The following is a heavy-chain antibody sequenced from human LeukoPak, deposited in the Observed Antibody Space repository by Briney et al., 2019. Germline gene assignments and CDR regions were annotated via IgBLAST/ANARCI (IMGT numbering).Heavy chain of an antibody. J-gene: IGHJ4*02. Sequence: GASVKVSCKVSGYTLTELSMHWVRQAPGKGLEWMGGFDPEDGETIYAQKFQGRVTMTRDTSISTAYMELSRLRSDDTAVYYCARVGPGIAAAFGYWGQGTLVTVSS. CDR1: GYTLTELS. CDR3: ARVGPGIAAAFGY. V-gene: IGHV1-24*01. D-gene: IGHD6-13*01. CDR2: FDPEDGET.